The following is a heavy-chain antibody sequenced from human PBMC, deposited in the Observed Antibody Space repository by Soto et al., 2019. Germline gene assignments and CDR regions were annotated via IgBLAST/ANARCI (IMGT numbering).Heavy chain of an antibody. V-gene: IGHV3-30-3*01. Sequence: QVPLVESGGGVVQPGRSLRLSCAASGFTFSNYIMHWVRQAPGKGLEWVAIILQDGNNKYYADSVKGRFTISRDNSKNTLYLQLNSLRTEDTAIYYCARDDEGGSYCDLGYWGQGTLVTVSS. CDR2: ILQDGNNK. D-gene: IGHD3-10*01. CDR1: GFTFSNYI. J-gene: IGHJ4*02. CDR3: ARDDEGGSYCDLGY.